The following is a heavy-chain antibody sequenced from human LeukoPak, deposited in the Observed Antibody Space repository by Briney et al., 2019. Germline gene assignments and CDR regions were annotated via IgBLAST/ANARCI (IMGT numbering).Heavy chain of an antibody. J-gene: IGHJ4*02. D-gene: IGHD6-19*01. CDR3: ARSKSYSSGWTDFDY. CDR1: RSTFSNYD. V-gene: IGHV3-13*01. CDR2: IGTAGNT. Sequence: QPGGSLRLSCAAARSTFSNYDMHWVRQAPGKGLEWVSVIGTAGNTYYLGSVKGRFTISRENAKNSLFLQMNSLSAGDTAIYYCARSKSYSSGWTDFDYWGQGTLVTVSS.